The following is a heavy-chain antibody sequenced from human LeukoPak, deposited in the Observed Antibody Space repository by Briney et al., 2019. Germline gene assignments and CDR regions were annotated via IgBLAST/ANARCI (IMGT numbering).Heavy chain of an antibody. CDR1: GFTFSSYS. Sequence: GGSLRLSCAASGFTFSSYSMNWVRQAPGKGLEWISYISGRTGIIYYGDSVKGRFTISRDNAKNSLYLQMNSLRDEDTAVYYCARDRSPYTTSAYYLDYWGQGTLVTVSS. D-gene: IGHD3-22*01. CDR3: ARDRSPYTTSAYYLDY. CDR2: ISGRTGII. V-gene: IGHV3-48*02. J-gene: IGHJ4*02.